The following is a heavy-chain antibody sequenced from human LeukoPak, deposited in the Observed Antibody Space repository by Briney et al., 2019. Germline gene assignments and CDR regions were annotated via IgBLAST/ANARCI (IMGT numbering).Heavy chain of an antibody. J-gene: IGHJ2*01. CDR3: ARGGVWYFDL. Sequence: PSETLSLTCTVSGGSISFHYWSWIRQPPGKGLEWIGYIHLNGSTYYDPSLRSRVTISGDTSKNQFSLRLNSVTAADTAVYYCARGGVWYFDLWGRGTLVTVSS. CDR1: GGSISFHY. CDR2: IHLNGST. V-gene: IGHV4-59*11. D-gene: IGHD3-16*01.